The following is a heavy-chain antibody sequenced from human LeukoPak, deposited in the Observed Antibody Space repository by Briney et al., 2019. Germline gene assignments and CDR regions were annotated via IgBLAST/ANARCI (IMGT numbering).Heavy chain of an antibody. D-gene: IGHD2-2*01. V-gene: IGHV4-4*02. Sequence: PSGTLSLTCAVSGGSISSSDWWSWVRQPPGRGLEWIGYIWRSDHTNYNPSLKSRVTMSLDKSKNQFSLKLSSVTAADTAVYYCARDPHCSSTNCPFDFWGQGTLVIVSS. CDR3: ARDPHCSSTNCPFDF. J-gene: IGHJ4*02. CDR1: GGSISSSDW. CDR2: IWRSDHT.